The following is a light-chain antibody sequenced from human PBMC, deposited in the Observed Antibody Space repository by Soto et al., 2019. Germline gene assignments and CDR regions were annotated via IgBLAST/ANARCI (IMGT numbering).Light chain of an antibody. V-gene: IGKV1-39*01. J-gene: IGKJ4*01. CDR2: SAS. CDR1: QNIKNY. CDR3: QQSYSSPLT. Sequence: DIQMTQSPPSLSASVGDRVTITCRASQNIKNYLNWYQQKPGKAPELLIYSASSFQTGVPSRFSGSGSGTDFALTISSLQPEDFATYYCQQSYSSPLTFGGGTKVEIK.